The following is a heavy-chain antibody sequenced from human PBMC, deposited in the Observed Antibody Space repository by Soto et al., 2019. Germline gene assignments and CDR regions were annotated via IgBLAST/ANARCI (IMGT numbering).Heavy chain of an antibody. Sequence: GGSLRLSCAASGFTLGNYAMTWVRQAPGKGLEWVSAISGGAGDTYYADSVKGRFTISRDTSKNTLYLQMNSLRAEDTALYYCAKGSRITLVRGVIDFWRQGSLVTVSS. V-gene: IGHV3-23*01. CDR3: AKGSRITLVRGVIDF. CDR2: ISGGAGDT. CDR1: GFTLGNYA. D-gene: IGHD3-10*01. J-gene: IGHJ4*02.